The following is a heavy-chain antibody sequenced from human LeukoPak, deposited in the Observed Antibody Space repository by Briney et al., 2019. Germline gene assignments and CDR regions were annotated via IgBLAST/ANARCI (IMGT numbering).Heavy chain of an antibody. D-gene: IGHD3-3*01. CDR1: GGSFSGYY. J-gene: IGHJ6*02. CDR3: ARVRITIFGVVVYYYGMDV. V-gene: IGHV4-34*01. Sequence: PSETLSLTCAVYGGSFSGYYWSWIRQPPGKGLEWVGEINHSGSTNYNPSLKSRVTISVDTSNTQFSLKLSSVTAADTAVYYCARVRITIFGVVVYYYGMDVWGQGTTVTVSS. CDR2: INHSGST.